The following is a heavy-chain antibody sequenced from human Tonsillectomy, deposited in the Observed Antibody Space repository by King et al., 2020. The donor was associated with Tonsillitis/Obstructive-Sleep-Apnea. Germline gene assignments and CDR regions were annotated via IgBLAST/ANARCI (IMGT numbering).Heavy chain of an antibody. CDR3: ARLDDYDYIWGSYRTFDY. CDR2: INPNSGGT. V-gene: IGHV1-2*06. D-gene: IGHD3-16*02. CDR1: GYTFTGYY. J-gene: IGHJ4*02. Sequence: VQLVESGAEVKKPGASVKVSCKASGYTFTGYYMHWVRQAPGQGLEWMGRINPNSGGTNNAQKFQGRVTMTRETSISTAYMELSRLRSDDTAVYYRARLDDYDYIWGSYRTFDYWGQGTLVTVSS.